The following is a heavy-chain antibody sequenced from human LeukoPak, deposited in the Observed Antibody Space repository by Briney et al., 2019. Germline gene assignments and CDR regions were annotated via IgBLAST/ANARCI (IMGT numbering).Heavy chain of an antibody. Sequence: PGGSLRLSCAASGFTFSSYEMNWVRQAPGKGLEWVGRIKSKTDGGTTDYPAPVKGRFTISRDDSKNTLYLQMNSLKTEDTAVYFCTTDKSSSWALFDYWGQGTLVTVSS. CDR1: GFTFSSYE. D-gene: IGHD6-13*01. V-gene: IGHV3-15*01. CDR3: TTDKSSSWALFDY. J-gene: IGHJ4*02. CDR2: IKSKTDGGTT.